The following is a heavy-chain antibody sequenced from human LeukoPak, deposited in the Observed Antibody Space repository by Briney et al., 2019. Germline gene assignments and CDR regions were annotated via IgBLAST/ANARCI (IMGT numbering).Heavy chain of an antibody. CDR2: IIPIFGTA. Sequence: GSSVKVSSKASGGTFSSYAISWVRQAPGQGLEWMGGIIPIFGTANYAQKFQGRVTITADESTSTAYMELSSLRSEDTAVYYCARSGTTVTFDYYYGMDVWGQGTTVTVSS. V-gene: IGHV1-69*01. D-gene: IGHD4-11*01. CDR1: GGTFSSYA. CDR3: ARSGTTVTFDYYYGMDV. J-gene: IGHJ6*02.